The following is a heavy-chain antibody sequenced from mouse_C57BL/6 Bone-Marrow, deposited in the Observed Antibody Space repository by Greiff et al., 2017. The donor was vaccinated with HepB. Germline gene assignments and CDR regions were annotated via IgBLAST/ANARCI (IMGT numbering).Heavy chain of an antibody. CDR2: IDPSDSYT. V-gene: IGHV1-69*01. D-gene: IGHD2-4*01. CDR1: GYTFTSYW. J-gene: IGHJ1*03. Sequence: QVQLQQPGAELVMPGASVKLSCKASGYTFTSYWMHWVKQRPGQGLEWIGEIDPSDSYTNYNQKFKGKSTLTVDKSSSTAYMQLSSLTSEDSAVYYCARRGGFYYDYDEGYFDVWGTGTTVTVSS. CDR3: ARRGGFYYDYDEGYFDV.